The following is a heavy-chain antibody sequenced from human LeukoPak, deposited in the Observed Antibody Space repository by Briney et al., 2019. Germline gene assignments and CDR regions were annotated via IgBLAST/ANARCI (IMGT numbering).Heavy chain of an antibody. Sequence: ASVKVSCKPSGYTFTIDDINSVRQATGQGLEWMGWMNPNSGNTGYAQKFQGRVTITRNTSISTAYMELSSLRSEDTAVYYCARGHGGLMSFDYWGQGTLVTVSS. D-gene: IGHD4-23*01. CDR2: MNPNSGNT. V-gene: IGHV1-8*03. CDR3: ARGHGGLMSFDY. J-gene: IGHJ4*02. CDR1: GYTFTIDD.